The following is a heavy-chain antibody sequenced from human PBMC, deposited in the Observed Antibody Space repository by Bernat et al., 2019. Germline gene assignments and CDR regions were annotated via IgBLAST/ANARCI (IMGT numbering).Heavy chain of an antibody. D-gene: IGHD4-17*01. CDR2: INTVNGNT. V-gene: IGHV1-3*04. CDR3: VGGVTTGY. J-gene: IGHJ4*02. Sequence: QVQFVQSGAEVKKPGASVKVSCKASGYTFTSYAMHWVRQAPGQRPEWMGWINTVNGNTKYLQNFQGRVTITRDTSASTAYMELSSLRSEDTAIYYCVGGVTTGYWGQGTLVTVSS. CDR1: GYTFTSYA.